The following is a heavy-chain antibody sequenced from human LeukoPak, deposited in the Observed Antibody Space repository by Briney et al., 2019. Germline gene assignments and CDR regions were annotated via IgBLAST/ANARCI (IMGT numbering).Heavy chain of an antibody. J-gene: IGHJ6*03. Sequence: ASVKVSCKASGGTLSGYAISWVRQAPGQGLEWMGGIIPIYGTPHSAQKFQGRVRITTDESTSTAFMDLSSLRSEDTVVYYCARRKLGSYYYHMDAWGNGTPVTAS. CDR2: IIPIYGTP. CDR1: GGTLSGYA. V-gene: IGHV1-69*05. D-gene: IGHD3-3*02. CDR3: ARRKLGSYYYHMDA.